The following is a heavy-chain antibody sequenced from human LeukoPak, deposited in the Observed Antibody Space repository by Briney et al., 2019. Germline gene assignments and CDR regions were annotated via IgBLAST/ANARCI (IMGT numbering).Heavy chain of an antibody. V-gene: IGHV3-23*01. J-gene: IGHJ4*02. CDR1: GFTFTSYA. D-gene: IGHD5-12*01. CDR2: ISNSGGST. Sequence: GGSLRLSCAASGFTFTSYAMSWVRQAPGKGLEWVSGISNSGGSTFYADSVKGRFTISRDNSKNTLYLQVNSLRAEDTAVYYCAQGGYSGYASPLYYFDSWGQGTLVTVSS. CDR3: AQGGYSGYASPLYYFDS.